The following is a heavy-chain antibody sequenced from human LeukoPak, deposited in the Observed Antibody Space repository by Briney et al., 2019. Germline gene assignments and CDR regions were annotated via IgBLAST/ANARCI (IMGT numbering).Heavy chain of an antibody. CDR2: IYYSGST. J-gene: IGHJ4*02. CDR3: ARRGDALLDY. CDR1: GGSISSSSYY. V-gene: IGHV4-39*01. Sequence: SETLSLTCTVSGGSISSSSYYWGWIRQPPGKGLEWIGSIYYSGSTYYSPSLKSRVTISVDTSKNQFSLKLSSVTAADTAVYYCARRGDALLDYWGQGTLVTVSS.